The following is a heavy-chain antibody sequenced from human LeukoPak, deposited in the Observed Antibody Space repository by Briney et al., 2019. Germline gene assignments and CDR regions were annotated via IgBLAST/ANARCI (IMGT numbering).Heavy chain of an antibody. Sequence: GGSLRLSCAASGFTFSSYAMSRVRQAPGKGLEWVSAISGSGGSTYYADSVKGRFTISRDNSKTTLYLQMNSLRAEDTAAYYCAKDLGSYYDFWSGYRYFDSWGQGTLVTVSS. CDR3: AKDLGSYYDFWSGYRYFDS. D-gene: IGHD3-3*01. CDR2: ISGSGGST. V-gene: IGHV3-23*01. CDR1: GFTFSSYA. J-gene: IGHJ4*02.